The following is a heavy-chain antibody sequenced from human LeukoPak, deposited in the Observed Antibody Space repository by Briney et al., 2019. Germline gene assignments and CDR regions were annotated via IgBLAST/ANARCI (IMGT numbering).Heavy chain of an antibody. CDR2: IYYSGST. V-gene: IGHV4-31*03. Sequence: SETLSLTCTVSGGSISSGGNYWSWIRQHPGKGLEWIGYIYYSGSTYYNPSLKSRVTISVDTSKNQFSLKLSSVTAADTAVYYCARALPDAFDIWGQGTMVTVSS. CDR1: GGSISSGGNY. J-gene: IGHJ3*02. CDR3: ARALPDAFDI.